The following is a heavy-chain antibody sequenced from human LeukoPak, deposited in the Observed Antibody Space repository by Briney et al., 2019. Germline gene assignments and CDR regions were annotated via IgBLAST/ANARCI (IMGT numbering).Heavy chain of an antibody. V-gene: IGHV5-51*01. CDR3: ATLPPRYCSSTSCYTWFDP. Sequence: GESLKISCKGSGYSFTSYWIGWVRQMPGKGLEWMGIIYPGDSDTRYSPSFQGQVTISADKSISTAHLQWSSLKASDTAMYYCATLPPRYCSSTSCYTWFDPWGQGTLVTVSS. CDR1: GYSFTSYW. D-gene: IGHD2-2*02. CDR2: IYPGDSDT. J-gene: IGHJ5*02.